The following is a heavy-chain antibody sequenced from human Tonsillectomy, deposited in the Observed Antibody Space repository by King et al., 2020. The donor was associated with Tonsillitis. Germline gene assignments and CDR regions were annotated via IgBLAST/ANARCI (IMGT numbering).Heavy chain of an antibody. J-gene: IGHJ3*01. CDR1: GFSFNSFG. CDR2: ISYDGSMN. CDR3: AKDTGDYSSGYKRGDTFDV. D-gene: IGHD3-22*01. Sequence: HVQLVESGGGVVQPGRALRVSCAASGFSFNSFGMHWVRQAPGKGLEGVASISYDGSMNYYADSLKGRFTISRDNSKNSLYLQMNSLSPEDTAVYYCAKDTGDYSSGYKRGDTFDVWGQGTVVTVSS. V-gene: IGHV3-30*18.